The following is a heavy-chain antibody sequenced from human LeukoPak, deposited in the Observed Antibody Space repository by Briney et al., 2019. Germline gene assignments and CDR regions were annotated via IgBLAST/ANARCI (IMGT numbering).Heavy chain of an antibody. CDR3: ARHGETGRRHCSSTSCYTDYYYYMDV. CDR1: GGSISSSSNY. Sequence: PSETLSLTCTVSGGSISSSSNYWGWIRQPPGKGLEWIGCIYYSGSTHYNASLKSRVTISIDTSKNQFSLKLSSVTAADTAVYYCARHGETGRRHCSSTSCYTDYYYYMDVWGKGTTVTVSS. CDR2: IYYSGST. V-gene: IGHV4-39*01. D-gene: IGHD2-2*02. J-gene: IGHJ6*03.